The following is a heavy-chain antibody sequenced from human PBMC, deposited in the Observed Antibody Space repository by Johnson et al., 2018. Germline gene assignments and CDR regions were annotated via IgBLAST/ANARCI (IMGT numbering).Heavy chain of an antibody. CDR2: INSDGSSI. J-gene: IGHJ6*03. CDR3: ARDSMGTWTGYLYYYIDV. D-gene: IGHD3/OR15-3a*01. CDR1: GFTFSTTW. V-gene: IGHV3-74*01. Sequence: VQLQESGGGLVQPGESLRLSCAASGFTFSTTWMHWVRQAPGKGLVWVSHINSDGSSIYYTDSVKGRFTVSRDNAKNTLYLQMSSRRGEDTAIYYCARDSMGTWTGYLYYYIDVWGKGTPFTVSS.